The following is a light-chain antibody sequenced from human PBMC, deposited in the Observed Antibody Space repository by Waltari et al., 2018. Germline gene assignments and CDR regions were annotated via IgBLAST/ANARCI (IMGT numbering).Light chain of an antibody. CDR3: SSYTSSSTLVV. CDR1: SSDVGGYNY. Sequence: QSALTQPASVSGSPGQSITISCTGTSSDVGGYNYVSWYQQHPGKAPKLMIYDVSNRPAGVSKRFSGSKAGNTASRTISGLQAEDEADYYCSSYTSSSTLVVFGGGTKLTVL. J-gene: IGLJ2*01. V-gene: IGLV2-14*03. CDR2: DVS.